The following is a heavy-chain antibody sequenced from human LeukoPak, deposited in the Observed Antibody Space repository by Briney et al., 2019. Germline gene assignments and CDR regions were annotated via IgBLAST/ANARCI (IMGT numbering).Heavy chain of an antibody. J-gene: IGHJ4*02. V-gene: IGHV3-74*01. CDR3: ARENDHGDYVCDY. Sequence: GGSLRLSCAASGFNSSSYWRHWVRQAPGQVLVWVSRINSDGSSTSYADSVKGRFTIARDNAKNTLYLQMNSLRAEDTAVYYCARENDHGDYVCDYWGQGTLVTVSS. CDR2: INSDGSST. CDR1: GFNSSSYW. D-gene: IGHD4-17*01.